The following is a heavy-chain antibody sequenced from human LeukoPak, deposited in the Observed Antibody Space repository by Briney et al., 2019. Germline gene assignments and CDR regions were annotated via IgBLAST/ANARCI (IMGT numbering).Heavy chain of an antibody. V-gene: IGHV3-21*04. CDR3: ARDGLRRPPTPYCGGDCPLDY. J-gene: IGHJ4*02. D-gene: IGHD2-21*02. CDR2: ITSSSSFL. Sequence: GGSLRLSCAGSGFTFSSYSMNWVRQAPGKGLEWVSSITSSSSFLDYADSVKGRFTIYRDNAKNSLFLQMNSLRVEDTAMYYCARDGLRRPPTPYCGGDCPLDYWGQGTLVSVSS. CDR1: GFTFSSYS.